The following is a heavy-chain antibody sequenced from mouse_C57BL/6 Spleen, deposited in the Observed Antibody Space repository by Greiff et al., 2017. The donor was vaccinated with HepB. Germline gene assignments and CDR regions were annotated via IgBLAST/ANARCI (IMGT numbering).Heavy chain of an antibody. CDR1: GFTFTDYY. Sequence: EVKLVESGGGLVQPGGSLSLSCAASGFTFTDYYMSWVRQPPGKALEWLGFIRNKANGYTTEYSASVKGRFTISRDNSQSILYLQMNALRAEDSATYYCARSFITTVVYWYFDVWGTGTTVTVSS. V-gene: IGHV7-3*01. CDR3: ARSFITTVVYWYFDV. D-gene: IGHD1-1*01. J-gene: IGHJ1*03. CDR2: IRNKANGYTT.